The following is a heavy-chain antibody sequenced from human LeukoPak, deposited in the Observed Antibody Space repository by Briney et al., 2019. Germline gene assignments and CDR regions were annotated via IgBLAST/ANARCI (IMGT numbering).Heavy chain of an antibody. CDR3: AREGGSSSWYFDY. J-gene: IGHJ4*02. CDR1: GFTFSSYS. CDR2: ISSSSSYI. V-gene: IGHV3-21*01. D-gene: IGHD6-13*01. Sequence: PGGSLRLSCAASGFTFSSYSMNWVRQAPGKGLEWVSSISSSSSYIYYADSVKGRFTISRDNVKNSLYLQMNSLRAEDTAVYYCAREGGSSSWYFDYWGQGTLVTVSS.